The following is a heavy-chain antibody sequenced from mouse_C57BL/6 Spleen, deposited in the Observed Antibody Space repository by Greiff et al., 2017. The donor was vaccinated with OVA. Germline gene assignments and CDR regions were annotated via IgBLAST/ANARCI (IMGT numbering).Heavy chain of an antibody. CDR2: INPNNGGT. V-gene: IGHV1-26*01. CDR3: ARATVVATRSAMDY. J-gene: IGHJ4*01. Sequence: EVQLQQSGPELVKPGASVKISCKASGYTFTDYYMNWVKQSHGKSLEWIGDINPNNGGTSYNQKFKGKATLTVDKSSSTAYMELRSLTSEDSAVYYCARATVVATRSAMDYWGQGTSVTVSS. D-gene: IGHD1-1*01. CDR1: GYTFTDYY.